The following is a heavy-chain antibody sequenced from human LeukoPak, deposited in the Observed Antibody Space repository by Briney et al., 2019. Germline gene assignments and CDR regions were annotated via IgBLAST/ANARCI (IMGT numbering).Heavy chain of an antibody. D-gene: IGHD1-14*01. Sequence: SETLSLTCTVSGGSLSSSSYYWGWIRQPPGKGLEWIGSIYYSGSTYYNPSLKSRVTMSVDTSKNQFSLKLSSVTAADTAVYYCARDRSGSIDYWGQGTLVTVSS. CDR2: IYYSGST. CDR1: GGSLSSSSYY. V-gene: IGHV4-39*07. CDR3: ARDRSGSIDY. J-gene: IGHJ4*02.